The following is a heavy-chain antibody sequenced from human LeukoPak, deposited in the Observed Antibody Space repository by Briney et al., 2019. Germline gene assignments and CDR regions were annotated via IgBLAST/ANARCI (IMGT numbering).Heavy chain of an antibody. CDR2: FDPEDGET. D-gene: IGHD3-10*01. CDR3: ATGKTYGSGSSMADY. Sequence: ASVKVSCKVSGYTLTELSMHWVRQAPGKGLEWTGGFDPEDGETIYAQKFQGRVTMTEDTSTDTAYMELSSLRSEDTAVYYCATGKTYGSGSSMADYWGQGTLVTVSS. CDR1: GYTLTELS. J-gene: IGHJ4*02. V-gene: IGHV1-24*01.